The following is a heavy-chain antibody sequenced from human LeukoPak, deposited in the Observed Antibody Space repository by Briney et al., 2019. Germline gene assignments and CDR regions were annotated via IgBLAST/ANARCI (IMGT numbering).Heavy chain of an antibody. Sequence: GGSLRLSCAASGFTVSSNRMSWVRQAPGKGLEWVSVIYSGGTIYYADSVKGRFTISRDNSKNTVYLEMNSLRAEDTAVYYCARDGENHYYDYWGQGTLVTVST. V-gene: IGHV3-66*01. J-gene: IGHJ4*02. CDR1: GFTVSSNR. CDR3: ARDGENHYYDY. D-gene: IGHD7-27*01. CDR2: IYSGGTI.